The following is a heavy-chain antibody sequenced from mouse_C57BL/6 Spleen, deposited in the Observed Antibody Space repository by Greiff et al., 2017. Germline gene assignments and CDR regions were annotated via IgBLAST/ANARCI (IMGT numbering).Heavy chain of an antibody. D-gene: IGHD2-1*01. J-gene: IGHJ4*01. Sequence: EVKLQESGPGLVKPSQSLSLTCSVTGYSIPSGYYWNWIRQFPGNKLEWLGYIRYDGSTNYHPSLKNRISITRDTSKNQLFLKLNSVTTEDTATYYCASYDGNYVSYAMDYWGQGTSVTVSS. CDR1: GYSIPSGYY. V-gene: IGHV3-6*01. CDR2: IRYDGST. CDR3: ASYDGNYVSYAMDY.